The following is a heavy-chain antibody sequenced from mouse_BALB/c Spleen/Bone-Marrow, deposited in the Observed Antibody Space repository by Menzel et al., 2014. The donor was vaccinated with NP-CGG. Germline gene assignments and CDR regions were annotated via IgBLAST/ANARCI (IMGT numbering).Heavy chain of an antibody. J-gene: IGHJ3*01. CDR2: ISNGGGST. CDR1: GFTFSSYT. CDR3: ARGNGFAY. Sequence: EVKLMESGGGLVQPGGSLKLTCAASGFTFSSYTMSWVRQTPEKRLDWVAYISNGGGSTYYPDTVKGRFTISRDNAKNTLYLRMSSLKSEDTAMYYCARGNGFAYWGQGTLVTVSA. V-gene: IGHV5-12-2*01.